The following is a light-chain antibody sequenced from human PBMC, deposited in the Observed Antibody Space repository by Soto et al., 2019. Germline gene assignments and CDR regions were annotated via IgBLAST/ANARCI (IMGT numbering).Light chain of an antibody. CDR3: QQTHTTPAST. CDR1: QSISRY. CDR2: AAS. Sequence: DIPMTQSPASLSASVGDRVTITCRASQSISRYLNWYLQRPGKAPELLIYAASNLHDGVPSRFSGSGSGTEFTLTISSLQPEDFVVYYCQQTHTTPASTFGRGTSVEVK. J-gene: IGKJ4*01. V-gene: IGKV1-39*01.